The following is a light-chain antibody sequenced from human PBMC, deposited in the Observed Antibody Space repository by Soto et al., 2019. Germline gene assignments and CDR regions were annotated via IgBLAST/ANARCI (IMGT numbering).Light chain of an antibody. J-gene: IGKJ2*01. CDR3: QHYGGSPGT. CDR2: GAS. V-gene: IGKV3-20*01. Sequence: EIVLTQSPGTLSLSPGERATLSCRASQSISSNYWAWYQQKPGRAPRLLIYGASSRATGIPDRFSGSGSGTDFTLTISRLEPEDFAVYYCQHYGGSPGTFGQGTKLEIK. CDR1: QSISSNY.